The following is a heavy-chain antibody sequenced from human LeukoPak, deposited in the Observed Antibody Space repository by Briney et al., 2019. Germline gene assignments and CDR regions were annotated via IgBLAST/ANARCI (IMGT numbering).Heavy chain of an antibody. CDR3: ARNKNDFWSGYYSPGAFDI. D-gene: IGHD3-3*01. CDR1: GFTFSTYW. J-gene: IGHJ3*02. CDR2: IEEDGSEK. V-gene: IGHV3-7*01. Sequence: GRSLRLSCAASGFTFSTYWMSWVRQAPGKGLEWVANIEEDGSEKYYVDSVKGRFTISRDNAKKSLYLQMHSLRAEDTAVYYCARNKNDFWSGYYSPGAFDIWGQGTTVTVSS.